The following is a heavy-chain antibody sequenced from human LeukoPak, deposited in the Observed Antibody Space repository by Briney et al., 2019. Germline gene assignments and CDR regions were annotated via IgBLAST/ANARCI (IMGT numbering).Heavy chain of an antibody. V-gene: IGHV4-59*01. Sequence: SETLSLTCTVSGGSISSYYWSWIRQPPGKGLEWIGYIYYSGSTNYNPSLKSRVTISVDTSKNQFSLKLSSVTAADTAVYYCAVYYYDSSGYPGAFDIRGQGTMVTVSS. D-gene: IGHD3-22*01. CDR3: AVYYYDSSGYPGAFDI. CDR1: GGSISSYY. CDR2: IYYSGST. J-gene: IGHJ3*02.